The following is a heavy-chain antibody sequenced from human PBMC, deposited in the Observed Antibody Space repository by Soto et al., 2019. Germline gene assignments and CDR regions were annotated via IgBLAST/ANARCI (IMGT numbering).Heavy chain of an antibody. V-gene: IGHV3-30*18. CDR2: IAYDGSHK. CDR1: GFTFSNYG. CDR3: AKDGAPRYCSRSSCHPAGAY. J-gene: IGHJ4*02. D-gene: IGHD2-15*01. Sequence: QVQLVESGGGVGQPGRSLRLSCAGSGFTFSNYGLHWVRQAPGKGLEWVAVIAYDGSHKYYADSVKGRFTIYRDNSNNMLYLQMDSLRAEDTAVYYCAKDGAPRYCSRSSCHPAGAYWGQGTLVTVSS.